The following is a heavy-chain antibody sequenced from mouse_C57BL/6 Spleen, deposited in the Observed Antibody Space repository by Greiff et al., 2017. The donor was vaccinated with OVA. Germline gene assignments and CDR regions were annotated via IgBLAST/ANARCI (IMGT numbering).Heavy chain of an antibody. Sequence: QVQLQQPGTELVKPGASVKLSCKASGYTFTSYWMHWVKQRPGQGLEWIGNINPSNGGTNYNEKFKSKAAQTVDKSSSTAYMQLSSLTSEDYAVYYCAGIYYGSAYYFDYWGQGTTLTVSS. D-gene: IGHD1-1*01. V-gene: IGHV1-53*01. CDR2: INPSNGGT. CDR3: AGIYYGSAYYFDY. CDR1: GYTFTSYW. J-gene: IGHJ2*01.